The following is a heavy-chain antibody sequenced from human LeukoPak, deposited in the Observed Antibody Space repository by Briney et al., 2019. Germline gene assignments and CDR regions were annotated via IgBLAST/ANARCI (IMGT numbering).Heavy chain of an antibody. D-gene: IGHD5-12*01. CDR1: GFSFSSYG. CDR3: ASHGGL. J-gene: IGHJ4*02. V-gene: IGHV3-33*01. CDR2: IWYDGSNK. Sequence: GGSLRLSCAASGFSFSSYGMHWVRQAPGKGPEWVAVIWYDGSNKNYADSVKGRFTISRDNSKNMLYLQMNSLRVEDTAVYYCASHGGLWGQGTLVTVSS.